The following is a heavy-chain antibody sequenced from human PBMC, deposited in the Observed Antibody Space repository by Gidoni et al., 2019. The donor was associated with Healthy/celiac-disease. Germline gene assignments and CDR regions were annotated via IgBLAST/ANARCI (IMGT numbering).Heavy chain of an antibody. CDR2: ISYDGINQ. D-gene: IGHD2-2*01. Sequence: QVQLVESRGGVVQPGRSLILSCAASGFTFSSYGMHWVRQASGKGLEWVAVISYDGINQYYADSVKGRFTISRDNSKNTLYLQMNSLRAEDTAVYYCAKGSIWAVPAAMPDYFDYWGQGTLVTVSS. CDR1: GFTFSSYG. J-gene: IGHJ4*02. CDR3: AKGSIWAVPAAMPDYFDY. V-gene: IGHV3-30*18.